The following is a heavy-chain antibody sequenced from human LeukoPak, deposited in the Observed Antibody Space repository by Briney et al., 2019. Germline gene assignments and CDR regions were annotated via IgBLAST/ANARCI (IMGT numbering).Heavy chain of an antibody. CDR2: IFHTGST. V-gene: IGHV4-59*01. D-gene: IGHD4-23*01. CDR3: AKIRSGGGSFDV. CDR1: GGSISSYD. J-gene: IGHJ3*01. Sequence: PSETLSLTCSVSGGSISSYDWSWIRQPPGKGLEWIGYIFHTGSTNYNPSLKSRVTMSVDTSKNQVSLRLSSVTAADTAVYYCAKIRSGGGSFDVWGQGAMVTVSS.